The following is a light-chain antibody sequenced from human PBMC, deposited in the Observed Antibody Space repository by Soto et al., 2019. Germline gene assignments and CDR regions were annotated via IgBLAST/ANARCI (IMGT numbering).Light chain of an antibody. V-gene: IGKV1-8*01. CDR3: QQYYSYPLT. CDR1: QGISSY. CDR2: AAS. J-gene: IGKJ1*01. Sequence: AIRMTQSPSSFSASTGDRVTITCRASQGISSYLAWYQQKPGKAPKLLIYAASTLQSGVPSRFNGSGSGTGFTPTNSCLQSEDFATYYCQQYYSYPLTFGQGTKVEIK.